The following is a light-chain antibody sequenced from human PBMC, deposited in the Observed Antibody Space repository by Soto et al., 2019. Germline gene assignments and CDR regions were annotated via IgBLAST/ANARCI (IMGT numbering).Light chain of an antibody. V-gene: IGKV1-5*01. CDR3: QQYASFSPA. Sequence: DVQMTQSPSTLSASVGDRVTITCRAGQSISKHLAWYQLRPGKAPRLLIYYASTLDRGVPSRFSGSGSGTEFTLTIISLQPDDFATYYCQQYASFSPAFGQGTKVGI. J-gene: IGKJ1*01. CDR2: YAS. CDR1: QSISKH.